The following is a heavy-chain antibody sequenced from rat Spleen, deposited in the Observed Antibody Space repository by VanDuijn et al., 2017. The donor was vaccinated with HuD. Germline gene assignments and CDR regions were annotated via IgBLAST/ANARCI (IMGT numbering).Heavy chain of an antibody. CDR2: ITYDGGST. D-gene: IGHD1-4*01. Sequence: EVQLVESGGGLVQPGRSLKLSCAASGFTFSRSAMAWVRQAPTKGLDWVATITYDGGSTYYRDSVKGRFTISRDNAKSSLYLQMDSLRSEDTASYYCTTLPYYWGQGVMVTVSS. J-gene: IGHJ2*01. CDR1: GFTFSRSA. V-gene: IGHV5-20*01. CDR3: TTLPYY.